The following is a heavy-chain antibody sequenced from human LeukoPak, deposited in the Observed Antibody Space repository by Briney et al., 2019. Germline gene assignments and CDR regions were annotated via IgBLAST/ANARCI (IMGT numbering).Heavy chain of an antibody. Sequence: GGSLRLSCAASGFTFSSYAMTWVRQAPGKGLEWVSVFSASGGTTYYGDSVKGRFTISRDNSKNTLYLQMNRLRAEDTAVYYCAKVRNYFDSSGRHFDCWGQGTPVTVSS. D-gene: IGHD3-22*01. CDR1: GFTFSSYA. CDR2: FSASGGTT. V-gene: IGHV3-23*01. J-gene: IGHJ4*02. CDR3: AKVRNYFDSSGRHFDC.